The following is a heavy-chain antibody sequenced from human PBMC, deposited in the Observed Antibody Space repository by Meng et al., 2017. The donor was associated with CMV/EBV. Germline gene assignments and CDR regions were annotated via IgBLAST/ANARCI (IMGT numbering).Heavy chain of an antibody. CDR3: AREGDNPFDY. J-gene: IGHJ4*02. Sequence: VPLQTPGLRPFKPSQTLSLTCTVSGGSISSGDYYWSWIRQPPGKGLEWIGYIYYSGSTYYNPSLKSRVTISVDTSKNQFSLKLSSVTAADTAVYYCAREGDNPFDYWGQGTLVTVSS. D-gene: IGHD2-21*02. CDR1: GGSISSGDYY. CDR2: IYYSGST. V-gene: IGHV4-30-4*08.